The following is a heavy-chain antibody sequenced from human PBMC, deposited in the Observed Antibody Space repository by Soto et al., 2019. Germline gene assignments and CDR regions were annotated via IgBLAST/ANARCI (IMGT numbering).Heavy chain of an antibody. CDR1: NGSLSSNY. D-gene: IGHD3-10*01. CDR3: ARYFMVPVDFFDY. Sequence: KPSETLSLTCTVSNGSLSSNYWSWIRQSPGKGLEWIGNIYYSGSTNYNPSLKSRVTMSVDTSKNQFTLKLSSVTAADTGVYFCARYFMVPVDFFDYWGQGTRVTVSS. V-gene: IGHV4-59*01. CDR2: IYYSGST. J-gene: IGHJ4*02.